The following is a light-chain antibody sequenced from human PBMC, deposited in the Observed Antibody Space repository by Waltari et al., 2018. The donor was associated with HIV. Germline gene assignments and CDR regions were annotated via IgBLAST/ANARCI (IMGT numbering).Light chain of an antibody. J-gene: IGKJ2*01. Sequence: GTLTLSPGDGERLCCRASQSVSSSYLAWYQQKPGQAPRLLIYGASSRATGIPDRFSGSGSGTDFTLTISRLEPEDFAVYYCQQYDSSLYTFGQGTKLEIK. CDR2: GAS. CDR3: QQYDSSLYT. CDR1: QSVSSSY. V-gene: IGKV3-20*01.